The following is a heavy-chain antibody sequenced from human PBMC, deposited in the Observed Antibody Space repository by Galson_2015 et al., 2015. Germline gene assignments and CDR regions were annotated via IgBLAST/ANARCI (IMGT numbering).Heavy chain of an antibody. J-gene: IGHJ2*01. Sequence: PALVKPTQTLTLTCTVSGFSLSNARMGVSWIRQPPGKALEWLAHIFSNDEKSYSTSLKSRLTISKDTSKSQVVLTMTNMDPADTATYYCARIGWDGRTRYFDLWGRGTLVTVSS. CDR3: ARIGWDGRTRYFDL. V-gene: IGHV2-26*01. CDR1: GFSLSNARMG. CDR2: IFSNDEK. D-gene: IGHD1-26*01.